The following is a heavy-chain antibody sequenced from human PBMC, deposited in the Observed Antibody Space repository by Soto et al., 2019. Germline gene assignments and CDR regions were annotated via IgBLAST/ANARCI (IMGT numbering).Heavy chain of an antibody. CDR1: GFSLSTSGVG. V-gene: IGHV2-5*02. J-gene: IGHJ6*01. Sequence: QITLKESGPPLVKPTQTLTLTCTFSGFSLSTSGVGVGWIRQPPGKALEGLALIYWDDDKRYSPFLTSRLTLTKDTSKTQEVLTMTNKHPVDTATYYCGLVLGVLANYGMDVWGQGTTVTVSS. CDR2: IYWDDDK. CDR3: GLVLGVLANYGMDV. D-gene: IGHD6-13*01.